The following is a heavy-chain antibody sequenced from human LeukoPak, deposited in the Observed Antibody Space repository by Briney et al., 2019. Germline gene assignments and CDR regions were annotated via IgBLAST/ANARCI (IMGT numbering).Heavy chain of an antibody. J-gene: IGHJ4*02. CDR2: ISGSGDYT. Sequence: GGSLRLSCAASGFTFSSHGMSWVRQAPGKGLEWVSTISGSGDYTYYADSVKGRFTISRDNSKNTLYLQMNSLRAEDTAVYYCAGIAAADYYFDYWGQGTLVTVSS. D-gene: IGHD6-13*01. CDR3: AGIAAADYYFDY. V-gene: IGHV3-23*01. CDR1: GFTFSSHG.